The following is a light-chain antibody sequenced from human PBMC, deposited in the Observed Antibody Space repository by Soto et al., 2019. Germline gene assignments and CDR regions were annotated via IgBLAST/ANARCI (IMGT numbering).Light chain of an antibody. CDR1: QSFRGL. CDR3: QQRHMWPIT. J-gene: IGKJ5*01. Sequence: EVVLTQSPVTLSLSQGERATLSSRASQSFRGLLAWYQQKPGRAPRLLIYDAYNRATGIPPRFSGSGSGTDFTLTISSLEPEDPAVYYCQQRHMWPITVGQGTRLEIK. V-gene: IGKV3-11*01. CDR2: DAY.